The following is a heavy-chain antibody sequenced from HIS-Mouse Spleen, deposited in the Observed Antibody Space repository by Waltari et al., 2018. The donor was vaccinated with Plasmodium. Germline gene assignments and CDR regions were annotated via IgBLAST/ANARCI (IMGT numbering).Heavy chain of an antibody. J-gene: IGHJ4*02. D-gene: IGHD6-13*01. CDR1: GYTFTGYY. CDR2: INPNSGGI. V-gene: IGHV1-2*02. CDR3: ARDLAAAGHFDY. Sequence: QVQLVQSGAEVKKPGASVKVSCKASGYTFTGYYMHWVRQAPGQGLEWMGWINPNSGGINYAQKFQGRVTMTRDTSISTAYMELSRLRSDDTAVYYCARDLAAAGHFDYWGQGTLVTVSS.